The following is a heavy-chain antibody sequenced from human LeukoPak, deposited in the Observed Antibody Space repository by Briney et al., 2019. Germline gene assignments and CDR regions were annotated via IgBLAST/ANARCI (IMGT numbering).Heavy chain of an antibody. V-gene: IGHV4-39*01. J-gene: IGHJ4*02. D-gene: IGHD3-3*01. CDR2: IYYSEST. CDR3: AIGSHYDVWSGYYNY. CDR1: GGTISSSSYY. Sequence: SETLSLTSTVSGGTISSSSYYWGWIRQPPGKGLEWIASIYYSESTYYNPSLKSRATISVDTAKNQFSLKLSSVTTADTAVSYCAIGSHYDVWSGYYNYGGQGTLVTVSS.